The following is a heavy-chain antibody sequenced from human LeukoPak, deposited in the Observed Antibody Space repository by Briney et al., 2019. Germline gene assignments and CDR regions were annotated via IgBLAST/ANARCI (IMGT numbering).Heavy chain of an antibody. Sequence: SETLSLTCAVYGGSFSGYYWSWIHQPPGKGLGWIGKINHSGSTNYNPSLKSRVTISVDTSKNQFSLKLSSVTAADTAVYYCARAAGGVDYWGQGTLVTVSS. J-gene: IGHJ4*02. CDR1: GGSFSGYY. V-gene: IGHV4-34*01. CDR3: ARAAGGVDY. CDR2: INHSGST.